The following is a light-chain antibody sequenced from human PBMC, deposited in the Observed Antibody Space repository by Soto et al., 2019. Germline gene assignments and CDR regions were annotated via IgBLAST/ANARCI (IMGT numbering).Light chain of an antibody. V-gene: IGLV2-14*01. CDR3: TSYTPTGALV. CDR2: EVR. J-gene: IGLJ6*01. Sequence: QSALTQPPSASGSPGQSVTISCTGTSSDVGAYNYVSWYQQHPGKAPKLVIYEVRNRLSGVSNRFSGSKSGNTASLTISGLQSEDEADYYCTSYTPTGALVFGSGTKLTVL. CDR1: SSDVGAYNY.